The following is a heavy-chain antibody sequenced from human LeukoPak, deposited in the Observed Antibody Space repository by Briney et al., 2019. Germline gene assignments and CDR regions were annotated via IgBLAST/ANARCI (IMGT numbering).Heavy chain of an antibody. D-gene: IGHD4-23*01. V-gene: IGHV3-30*02. CDR2: IRDGGSNK. J-gene: IGHJ3*01. CDR3: AKAYGGNSGAFDL. CDR1: GFIFSSYG. Sequence: GGSLRLSCAASGFIFSSYGMHWVRQAPGKGLEWVAFIRDGGSNKYHADSVKGRLTISRDNSKNTLYLEMNSLRDEDTAVYYCAKAYGGNSGAFDLWGQGTMVTVSS.